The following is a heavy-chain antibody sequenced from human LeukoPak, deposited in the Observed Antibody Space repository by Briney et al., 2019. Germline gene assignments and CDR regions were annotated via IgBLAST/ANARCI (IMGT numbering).Heavy chain of an antibody. Sequence: GGSLRLSCAGSGFTFNTYWMHWVRQAPGKGLVWVSRINGDASSTNYADSVKGRFTISRDKSKNTLYLQMNSLRAEDTAVYYCAKSSVLDYFDYWGQGTLVTVSS. V-gene: IGHV3-74*01. CDR2: INGDASST. CDR1: GFTFNTYW. J-gene: IGHJ4*02. D-gene: IGHD6-25*01. CDR3: AKSSVLDYFDY.